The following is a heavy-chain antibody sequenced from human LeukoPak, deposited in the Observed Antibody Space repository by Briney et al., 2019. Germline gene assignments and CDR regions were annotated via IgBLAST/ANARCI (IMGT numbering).Heavy chain of an antibody. D-gene: IGHD3-10*01. V-gene: IGHV3-30*02. Sequence: GGSLRLSCAASGITFSSYGMHWVRQAPGKGLEWVAFIRYDGSNEYYVDSVKGRFTISRDNSKNTLYLQMNSLRVEDTAVYYCAKDQFWFGESNAFDYWGQGTLVTVSS. J-gene: IGHJ4*02. CDR2: IRYDGSNE. CDR3: AKDQFWFGESNAFDY. CDR1: GITFSSYG.